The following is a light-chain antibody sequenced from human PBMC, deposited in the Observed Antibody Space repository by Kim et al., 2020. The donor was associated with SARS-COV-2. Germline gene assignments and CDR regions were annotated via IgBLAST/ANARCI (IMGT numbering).Light chain of an antibody. Sequence: ITLSCTGXSSDVGNYNLVSWYQQXPXKAPKLIIYQVSKRPSGVSNRFSGSESGNTASLTISGLQAEDEAHYYCCSFSSGSTHVVFGGGTQLTVL. CDR3: CSFSSGSTHVV. CDR1: SSDVGNYNL. CDR2: QVS. J-gene: IGLJ2*01. V-gene: IGLV2-23*02.